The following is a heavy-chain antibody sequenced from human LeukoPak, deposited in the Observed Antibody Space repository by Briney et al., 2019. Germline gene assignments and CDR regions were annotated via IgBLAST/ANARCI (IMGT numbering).Heavy chain of an antibody. CDR1: GFIVTGNY. J-gene: IGHJ6*03. Sequence: GGSLRLSCAVSGFIVTGNYMTWVRLAPGKGLEWVSTIYSGGTTFYTDSVRGRFTISRDNSKNTLYLQMNSLRVEDAAIYYCARVLYYYASVSYNYYMDVWGKGTTVTISS. CDR3: ARVLYYYASVSYNYYMDV. V-gene: IGHV3-53*01. D-gene: IGHD3-10*01. CDR2: IYSGGTT.